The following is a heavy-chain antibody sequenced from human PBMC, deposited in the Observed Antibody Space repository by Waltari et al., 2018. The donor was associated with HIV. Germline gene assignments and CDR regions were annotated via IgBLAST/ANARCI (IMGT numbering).Heavy chain of an antibody. CDR3: ARVWYSSSRGEPDY. J-gene: IGHJ4*02. D-gene: IGHD6-13*01. V-gene: IGHV3-21*01. CDR2: ISISGSYI. CDR1: GFTFRSYS. Sequence: EVQLVESGGGLVKPGGSLRLSCVVSGFTFRSYSMNWVRQAPGKGLWCVSSISISGSYIYYADSLKGRFTSSRDNAKTSLYLQMNSLRDEDTAVYYCARVWYSSSRGEPDYWGQGALVTVSS.